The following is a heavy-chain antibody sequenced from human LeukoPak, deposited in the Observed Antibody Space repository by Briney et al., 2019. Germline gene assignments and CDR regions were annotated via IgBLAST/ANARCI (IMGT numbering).Heavy chain of an antibody. V-gene: IGHV3-21*01. Sequence: PGGALRLSCAASGFTFSVYAMKWVRQAPGKGLEWVSGFSGSDGTTDYEDSVKGPFTLSRDNAQNSLYLQMNSLRAEDTAVYYCARDQRYSSSSQVLYWGQGTLVTVSS. CDR3: ARDQRYSSSSQVLY. CDR1: GFTFSVYA. CDR2: FSGSDGTT. J-gene: IGHJ4*02. D-gene: IGHD6-6*01.